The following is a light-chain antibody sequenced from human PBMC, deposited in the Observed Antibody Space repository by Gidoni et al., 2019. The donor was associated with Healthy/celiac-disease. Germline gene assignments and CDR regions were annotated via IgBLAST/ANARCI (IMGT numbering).Light chain of an antibody. CDR1: QSISSY. V-gene: IGKV1-39*01. CDR3: QQSYSTPHT. CDR2: AAS. Sequence: DIQMTQSPSSLSASVGDRVTITCRASQSISSYLNWYQQKPGKAPKLLIYAASSLQSGVPSRFSGSVSGTDFTLTISSLQPEVFATYYCQQSYSTPHTFGQGTKLEIK. J-gene: IGKJ2*01.